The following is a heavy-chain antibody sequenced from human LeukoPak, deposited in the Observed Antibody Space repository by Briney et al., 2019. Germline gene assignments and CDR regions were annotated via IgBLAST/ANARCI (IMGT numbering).Heavy chain of an antibody. CDR2: IKEDGSEK. V-gene: IGHV3-7*01. CDR3: AFDSVGWYKGY. CDR1: GFTFSVYW. D-gene: IGHD6-19*01. J-gene: IGHJ4*02. Sequence: GGSLRLSCAASGFTFSVYWMSWVRQAPGKGLEWVANIKEDGSEKFYVDSVKGRFTISRDNAKNSLYLQMNSLRAEDTAVYYCAFDSVGWYKGYWGQGALVSVSS.